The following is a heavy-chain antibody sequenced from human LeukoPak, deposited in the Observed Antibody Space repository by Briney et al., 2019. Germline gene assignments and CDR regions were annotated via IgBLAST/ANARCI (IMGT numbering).Heavy chain of an antibody. CDR1: GFTFSSDG. J-gene: IGHJ4*02. Sequence: GRSLSLSCAASGFTFSSDGMHWVRQAPGKGLEWVAVISYDGSSKYYADSVRGRFTISRDNSKNTLYLQMNSLRGEDTAVYYCAKDRSSTWSLDFWGQGTLVTVSS. V-gene: IGHV3-30*18. CDR2: ISYDGSSK. D-gene: IGHD6-13*01. CDR3: AKDRSSTWSLDF.